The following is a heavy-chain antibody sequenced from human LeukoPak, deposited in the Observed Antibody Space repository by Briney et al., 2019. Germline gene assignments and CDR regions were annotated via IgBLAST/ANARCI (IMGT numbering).Heavy chain of an antibody. J-gene: IGHJ4*02. D-gene: IGHD3-3*01. Sequence: PGGSLRLSCAASGFTFSDYYMSWIRQAPGKGLEWVSYISSSGSTIYYADSVKGRFTISRDNSKNTLYLEMNSPRAEDTAVYYCAKGFGVVHFFDYWGQGTLVTVSS. CDR3: AKGFGVVHFFDY. V-gene: IGHV3-11*04. CDR2: ISSSGSTI. CDR1: GFTFSDYY.